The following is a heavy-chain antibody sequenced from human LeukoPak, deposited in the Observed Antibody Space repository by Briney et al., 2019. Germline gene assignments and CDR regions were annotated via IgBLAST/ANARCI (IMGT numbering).Heavy chain of an antibody. CDR1: GFTFSSYS. Sequence: GGSLRLSCAASGFTFSSYSMNWVRQAPGKGPEWVSYISSSSSTIYYADSVKGRFTISRDNAKNSLYLQMNSLRAEDTAVYYCARDFPYCSSTSCFVFDYWGQGTLVTVPS. J-gene: IGHJ4*02. D-gene: IGHD2-2*01. CDR3: ARDFPYCSSTSCFVFDY. CDR2: ISSSSSTI. V-gene: IGHV3-48*04.